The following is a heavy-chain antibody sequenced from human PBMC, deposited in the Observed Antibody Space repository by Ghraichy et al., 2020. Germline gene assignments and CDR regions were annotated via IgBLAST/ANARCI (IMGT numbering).Heavy chain of an antibody. D-gene: IGHD2-15*01. CDR3: AKVYSSYYYGMDV. V-gene: IGHV3-23*01. CDR1: GFTFTSSA. J-gene: IGHJ6*02. Sequence: GGSLRLSCAASGFTFTSSAMSWVRQAPGKGLEWVSSISNTGSNTYYADSVKGRFTISRDNSKNTLYLHMNSLRAEDTAVDSCAKVYSSYYYGMDVWGQGTTVTVSS. CDR2: ISNTGSNT.